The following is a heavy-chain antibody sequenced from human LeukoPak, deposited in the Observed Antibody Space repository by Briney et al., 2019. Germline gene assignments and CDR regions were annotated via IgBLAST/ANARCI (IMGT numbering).Heavy chain of an antibody. CDR1: GFTFSSYS. CDR2: ISHSSSYI. V-gene: IGHV3-21*04. CDR3: AKDQVPDYDSSGYYLYYYYYYGMDV. J-gene: IGHJ6*02. D-gene: IGHD3-22*01. Sequence: GGSLRLSCAASGFTFSSYSMNWVRQAPGKGLEWVSSISHSSSYICYADSVKGRFTISRDNSKNTLYLQMNSLRAEDTAVYYCAKDQVPDYDSSGYYLYYYYYYGMDVWGQGTTVTVSS.